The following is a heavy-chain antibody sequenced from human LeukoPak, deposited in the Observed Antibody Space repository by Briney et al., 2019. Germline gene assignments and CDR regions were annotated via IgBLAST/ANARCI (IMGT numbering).Heavy chain of an antibody. J-gene: IGHJ5*02. Sequence: SSETLSLTCAVSAYSISNAHFWGWIRQPPGKGLEWIESISPSGTTYYNPSLKSRVTISVDSSRRQFPLNLRSVTAADTAIYYCISYIPVEAIGHWGQGTLVTVSS. D-gene: IGHD2-2*01. V-gene: IGHV4-38-2*01. CDR1: AYSISNAHF. CDR3: ISYIPVEAIGH. CDR2: ISPSGTT.